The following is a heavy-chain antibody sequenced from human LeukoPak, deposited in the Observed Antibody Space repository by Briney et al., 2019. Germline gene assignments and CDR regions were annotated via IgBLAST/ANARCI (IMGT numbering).Heavy chain of an antibody. J-gene: IGHJ4*02. CDR2: IYPGDSDT. CDR1: GYSFTTYW. CDR3: ARARSCGGATCSPDY. Sequence: GESLKISCKGSGYSFTTYWIGWVRQTPGKGLEWMGIIYPGDSDTRYSPSFQGQVTISADKSIYTAYLQWSSLKASDTAVYYCARARSCGGATCSPDYWGQGTLVIVSS. D-gene: IGHD2-21*01. V-gene: IGHV5-51*01.